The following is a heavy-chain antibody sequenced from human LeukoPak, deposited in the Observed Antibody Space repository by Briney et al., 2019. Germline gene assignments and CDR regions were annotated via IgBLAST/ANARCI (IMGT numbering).Heavy chain of an antibody. CDR3: ARKEITYPLGIQKNWFDP. D-gene: IGHD7-27*01. CDR1: GYTFTSYA. V-gene: IGHV7-4-1*02. J-gene: IGHJ5*02. Sequence: GASVKVSCKASGYTFTSYAMNWVRQAPGQGLEGMGWINTNTGNPTYAQGFTGRFVFSLDTSVSTAYLQISSLKAEDTAVYYCARKEITYPLGIQKNWFDPWGQGTLVTVSS. CDR2: INTNTGNP.